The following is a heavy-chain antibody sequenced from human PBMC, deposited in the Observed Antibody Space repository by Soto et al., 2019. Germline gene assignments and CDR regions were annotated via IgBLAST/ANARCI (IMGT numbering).Heavy chain of an antibody. CDR2: ISYDGSNK. J-gene: IGHJ3*02. CDR3: STCGLVVPYATTARKAVGDAFDI. Sequence: QVQLVESGGGVVQPGRSLRLSCAASGFTFSSYAMHWVRQAPGKGLEWVAVISYDGSNKYYADSVKGRFTISRDNSKNTLYLQMNSLRAEDTAVYYCSTCGLVVPYATTARKAVGDAFDIWGQGIMVTGSS. CDR1: GFTFSSYA. D-gene: IGHD1-26*01. V-gene: IGHV3-30-3*01.